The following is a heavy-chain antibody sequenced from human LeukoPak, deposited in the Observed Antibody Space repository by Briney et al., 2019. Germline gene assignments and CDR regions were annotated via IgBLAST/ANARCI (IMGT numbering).Heavy chain of an antibody. J-gene: IGHJ4*02. CDR3: AKGLGESSDY. CDR2: ISGSGGST. Sequence: GGSLRLSCAASGFTFSIYAMSWVRQAPEKGLEWVSAISGSGGSTYYADSVKGRFTISRDNSKNTLYLQMNSLRAEDTAVYYCAKGLGESSDYWGQGTLVTVSS. V-gene: IGHV3-23*01. D-gene: IGHD7-27*01. CDR1: GFTFSIYA.